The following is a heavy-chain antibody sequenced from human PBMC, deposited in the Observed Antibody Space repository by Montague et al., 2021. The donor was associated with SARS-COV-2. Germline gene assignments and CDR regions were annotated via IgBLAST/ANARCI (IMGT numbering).Heavy chain of an antibody. CDR1: GFSLSTSGVG. CDR2: IYWDDDK. CDR3: ARRITIYAFDI. Sequence: PAPVKSTQTLTLTCTFSGFSLSTSGVGVGWIRQPPGKALEWLALIYWDDDKRYSPSLKSRLTITKDTSKNQVVLTMTNMDPVDTATYYCARRITIYAFDIWGQGTMVTVSS. J-gene: IGHJ3*02. D-gene: IGHD3-3*01. V-gene: IGHV2-5*02.